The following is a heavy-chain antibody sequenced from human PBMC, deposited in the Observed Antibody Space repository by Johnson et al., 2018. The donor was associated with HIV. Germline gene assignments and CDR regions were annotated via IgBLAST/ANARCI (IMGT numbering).Heavy chain of an antibody. Sequence: VPLVASGGGLVQPGGSLRLSCAASGFPVSRTSMSWVRQAPGKGLEWVSVISSGGSTSYADSVKGRFTISIDNSKNTLYLQMNSLRAEDTAVYYCARAGARAFDIWGQGTMVTVSS. CDR3: ARAGARAFDI. CDR2: ISSGGST. J-gene: IGHJ3*02. CDR1: GFPVSRTS. D-gene: IGHD1-26*01. V-gene: IGHV3-66*02.